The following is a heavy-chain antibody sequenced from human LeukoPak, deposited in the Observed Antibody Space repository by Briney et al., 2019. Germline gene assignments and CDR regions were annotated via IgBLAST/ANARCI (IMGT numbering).Heavy chain of an antibody. D-gene: IGHD5-24*01. CDR1: GFTLSSYW. CDR3: AKGEMGTTSYYFDY. CDR2: IKQDGSEK. Sequence: GGSLRLSCAASGFTLSSYWMSWVRQAPGKGLEWVANIKQDGSEKYYVDSVKGRFTISRDNAKNSLYLQMNSLRAEDTAVYYCAKGEMGTTSYYFDYWGQGTLVTVSS. V-gene: IGHV3-7*03. J-gene: IGHJ4*02.